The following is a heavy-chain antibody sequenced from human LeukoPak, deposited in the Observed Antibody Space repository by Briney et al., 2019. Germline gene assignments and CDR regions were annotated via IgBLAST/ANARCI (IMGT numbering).Heavy chain of an antibody. CDR1: GFTFDDYA. CDR2: ISGNSGSI. Sequence: GGSLRLSCAASGFTFDDYAMHWVRQAPGKCLEWVSGISGNSGSIGYADSVKGRFTISRDNAKNTLYLQMNSLRAEDTAVYYCAKWGSGWYYYYMDVWGKGTTVTISS. J-gene: IGHJ6*03. V-gene: IGHV3-9*01. CDR3: AKWGSGWYYYYMDV. D-gene: IGHD6-19*01.